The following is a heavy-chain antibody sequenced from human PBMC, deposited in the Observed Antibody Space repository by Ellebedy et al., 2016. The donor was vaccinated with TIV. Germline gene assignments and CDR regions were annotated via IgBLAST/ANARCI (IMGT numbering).Heavy chain of an antibody. D-gene: IGHD2-15*01. CDR2: IYYTGSA. J-gene: IGHJ2*01. CDR3: VRDRGIAVGSTLLWYFDL. Sequence: MPSETLSLTCAVSGGSTTSGHYYWGWIRQPPGKGLEWIGSIYYTGSAYYNPSLKSRITLSVDTSKNQFSLQLTSVTAADTAVYYCVRDRGIAVGSTLLWYFDLWGRGTLVSVSS. V-gene: IGHV4-30-4*08. CDR1: GGSTTSGHYY.